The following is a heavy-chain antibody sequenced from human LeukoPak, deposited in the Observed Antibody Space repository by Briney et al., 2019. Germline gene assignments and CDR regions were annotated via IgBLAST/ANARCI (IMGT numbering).Heavy chain of an antibody. CDR1: GFTFSSYE. CDR2: ISSSGSTI. D-gene: IGHD4-17*01. J-gene: IGHJ1*01. Sequence: GGSLRLSCAASGFTFSSYEMNWVRQAPGKGLEGVSYISSSGSTIYYADSVKGRFTISRDNAKNSLYLQMNSLRAEDTAVYYCARDDYGDYVGYFQHWGQGTLVTVSS. CDR3: ARDDYGDYVGYFQH. V-gene: IGHV3-48*03.